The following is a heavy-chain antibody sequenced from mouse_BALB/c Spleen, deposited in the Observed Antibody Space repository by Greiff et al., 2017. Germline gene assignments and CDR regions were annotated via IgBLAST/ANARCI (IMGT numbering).Heavy chain of an antibody. Sequence: QVQLQQSGAELVRPGASVTLSCKASGYTFTDFEMHWVKQTPVHGLEWIGAIDPETGGTAYNQKFKGKATLTADKSSSTAYMERRSLTSEDSAVYYCARGGIITTATEPWFACWGQGTLVTVSA. J-gene: IGHJ3*01. CDR1: GYTFTDFE. CDR3: ARGGIITTATEPWFAC. CDR2: IDPETGGT. V-gene: IGHV1-15*01. D-gene: IGHD1-2*01.